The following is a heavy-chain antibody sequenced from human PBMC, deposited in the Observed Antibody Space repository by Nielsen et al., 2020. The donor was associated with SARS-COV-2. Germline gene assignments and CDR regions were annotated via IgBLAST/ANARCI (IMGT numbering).Heavy chain of an antibody. Sequence: GESLKISCAASGFTFSDYYMSWIRQAPGKGLEWVSYISSSSSYTNYADSVKGRFTISRDNAKNSLYLQMNSLRAEDTAVYYCARDKYSSGWYRGFYYYYGMDVWGQGTTVTVSS. CDR1: GFTFSDYY. CDR3: ARDKYSSGWYRGFYYYYGMDV. J-gene: IGHJ6*02. D-gene: IGHD6-19*01. V-gene: IGHV3-11*05. CDR2: ISSSSSYT.